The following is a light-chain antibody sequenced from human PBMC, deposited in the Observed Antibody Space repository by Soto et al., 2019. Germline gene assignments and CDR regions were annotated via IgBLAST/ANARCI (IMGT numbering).Light chain of an antibody. CDR1: QSVSSY. V-gene: IGKV3-11*01. J-gene: IGKJ2*01. CDR3: QQRSNWPPMYT. CDR2: DAS. Sequence: EIVLTQSPATLSLSPGERATLSCRASQSVSSYLASYQQKPGQAPRLLIYDASNRATGIPARFSGSGSGTDLTLTISSLGPEDFAVYFCQQRSNWPPMYTFGQGTKLEIK.